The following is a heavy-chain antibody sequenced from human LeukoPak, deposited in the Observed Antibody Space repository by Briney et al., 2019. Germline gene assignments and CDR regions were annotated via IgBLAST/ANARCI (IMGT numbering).Heavy chain of an antibody. Sequence: PGGSLRLSCAASGFTFSSYWMSWVRQAPGKGLEWVANIKQDGSEKYYVDSVKGRFTISRDNAKNSLYLQMNSLRAEDTAVYHCAREKSIAARDSGIGLDYWGQGTLVTVSS. CDR3: AREKSIAARDSGIGLDY. V-gene: IGHV3-7*01. CDR1: GFTFSSYW. D-gene: IGHD6-6*01. J-gene: IGHJ4*02. CDR2: IKQDGSEK.